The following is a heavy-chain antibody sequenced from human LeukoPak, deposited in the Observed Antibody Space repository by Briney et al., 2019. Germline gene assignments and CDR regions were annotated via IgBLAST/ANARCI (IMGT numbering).Heavy chain of an antibody. D-gene: IGHD2-2*01. V-gene: IGHV3-49*03. J-gene: IGHJ4*02. CDR1: GFTFGDYA. CDR3: ARGGVYCSSVSCSVDY. Sequence: GGSLRLSCTASGFTFGDYAMSWFRQAPGKGLEWVGFIRSKAYGGTTENVASVKGRFTISRDDSKSIAYLQMNSLKTEDTAVYYCARGGVYCSSVSCSVDYWGQGILVTVSS. CDR2: IRSKAYGGTT.